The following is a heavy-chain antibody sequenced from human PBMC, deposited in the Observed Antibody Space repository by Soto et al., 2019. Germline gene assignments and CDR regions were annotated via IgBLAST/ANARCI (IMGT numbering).Heavy chain of an antibody. D-gene: IGHD6-13*01. CDR1: GGSISNNY. CDR2: IHNDGTS. J-gene: IGHJ5*02. V-gene: IGHV4-4*07. Sequence: QVQLQESGPGLVKPSETLSLTCSVSGGSISNNYWSWIRQPAGGGLEWLGRIHNDGTSASNPSLKGRVTMSMDTSGNQFSLNLNSVTAADTAFYYCARGGASSRWLDPWGQGILVTVSS. CDR3: ARGGASSRWLDP.